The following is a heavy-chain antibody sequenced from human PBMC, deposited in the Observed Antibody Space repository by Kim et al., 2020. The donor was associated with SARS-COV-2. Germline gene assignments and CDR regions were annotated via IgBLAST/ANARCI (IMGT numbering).Heavy chain of an antibody. V-gene: IGHV4-34*01. CDR2: INHSGST. D-gene: IGHD3-10*01. CDR3: ARGVFSVAPLRPSSVDSYYGSGSYYPPYYYYGMDV. CDR1: GGSFSGYY. Sequence: SETLSLTCAVYGGSFSGYYWSWIRQPPGKGLEWIGEINHSGSTNYNPSLKSRVTISVDTSKNQFSLKLSSVTAADTAVYYCARGVFSVAPLRPSSVDSYYGSGSYYPPYYYYGMDVWGQGTTVTVSS. J-gene: IGHJ6*02.